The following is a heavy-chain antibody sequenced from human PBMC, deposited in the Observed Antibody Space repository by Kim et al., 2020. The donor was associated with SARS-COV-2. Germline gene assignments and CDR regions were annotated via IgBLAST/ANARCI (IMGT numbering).Heavy chain of an antibody. CDR1: GFTFSSYG. CDR3: ARSQGYCSSTSCFVFDY. J-gene: IGHJ4*02. Sequence: GGSLRLSCAASGFTFSSYGMHWVRQAPGKGLEWVAVIWYDGSNKYYADSVKGRFTISRDNSKNTLYLQMNSLRAEDTAVYYCARSQGYCSSTSCFVFDYWGQGTLVTVSS. D-gene: IGHD2-2*01. CDR2: IWYDGSNK. V-gene: IGHV3-33*01.